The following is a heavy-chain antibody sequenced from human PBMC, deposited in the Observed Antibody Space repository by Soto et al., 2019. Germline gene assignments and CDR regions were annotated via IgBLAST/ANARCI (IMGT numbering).Heavy chain of an antibody. Sequence: PSETLSLTCTVSGGSISSYYWSWIRQPPGKGLEWIGYIYYSGSTNYNPSLKSRVTISVDTSKNQFSLKLSSVTAADTAVYYCARLPPFRDYGGKRFGHFDYWGQGTLVTVS. CDR1: GGSISSYY. V-gene: IGHV4-59*01. D-gene: IGHD4-17*01. CDR2: IYYSGST. CDR3: ARLPPFRDYGGKRFGHFDY. J-gene: IGHJ4*02.